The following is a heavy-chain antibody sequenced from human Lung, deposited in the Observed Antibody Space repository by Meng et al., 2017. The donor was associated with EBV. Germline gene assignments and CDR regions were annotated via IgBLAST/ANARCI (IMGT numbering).Heavy chain of an antibody. J-gene: IGHJ4*02. D-gene: IGHD2-2*01. CDR3: ARTGCSSSSCYDY. CDR1: GYSFTTYA. Sequence: LAQSGSEVKKTGASVKVSCKASGYSFTTYAMHWVRQAPGQRLEWMGWINAGNGNTKYSEKFQSRVTITRDTAASTAYMELSSLRSEDTAVYYCARTGCSSSSCYDYWGQGTLVTVSS. V-gene: IGHV1-3*01. CDR2: INAGNGNT.